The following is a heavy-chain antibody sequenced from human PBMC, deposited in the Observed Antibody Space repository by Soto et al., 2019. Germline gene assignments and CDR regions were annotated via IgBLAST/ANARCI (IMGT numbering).Heavy chain of an antibody. CDR3: ARSPSLVGATVFDY. Sequence: SETLSLTCTVSGGSINSTIYYWGWIRQPPGKGLEWIGSIYYSGCTYYNPSLKSRVTISVDTSKNQFSLKLSSVTAADTAVYYSARSPSLVGATVFDYWGQGTLVTVSS. CDR1: GGSINSTIYY. J-gene: IGHJ4*02. D-gene: IGHD1-26*01. CDR2: IYYSGCT. V-gene: IGHV4-39*01.